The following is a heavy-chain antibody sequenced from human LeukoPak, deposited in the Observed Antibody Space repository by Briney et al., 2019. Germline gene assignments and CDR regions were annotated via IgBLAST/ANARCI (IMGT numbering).Heavy chain of an antibody. CDR1: GYTFTSYY. CDR2: INPSGGST. V-gene: IGHV1-46*01. CDR3: AREREGYQLPIMRRYNWFDP. J-gene: IGHJ5*02. D-gene: IGHD2-2*01. Sequence: GASVKVSCKASGYTFTSYYMHWVRQAPGQGLEWMGIINPSGGSTSYAQKFQGRVTMTRDMSTSTVYMELSSLRSEDTAVYYCAREREGYQLPIMRRYNWFDPWGQGTLVTVSS.